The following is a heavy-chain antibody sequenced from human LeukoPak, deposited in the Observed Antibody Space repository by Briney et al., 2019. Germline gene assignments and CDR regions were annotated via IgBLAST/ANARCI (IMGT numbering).Heavy chain of an antibody. D-gene: IGHD3-10*01. CDR3: AGRGLVGSGSYYAFDI. CDR2: INPNSGGT. V-gene: IGHV1-2*02. CDR1: GYTFTGYY. J-gene: IGHJ3*02. Sequence: ASVKVSCKASGYTFTGYYMHWVRQAPGQGLEWMGWINPNSGGTNYAQKFQGRVTMTRDTSISTAYMELSRLRSDDTAVYYCAGRGLVGSGSYYAFDIWGQGTMVTVSS.